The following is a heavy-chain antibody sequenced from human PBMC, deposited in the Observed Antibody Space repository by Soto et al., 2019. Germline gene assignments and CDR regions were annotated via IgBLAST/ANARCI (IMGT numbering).Heavy chain of an antibody. V-gene: IGHV1-69*13. Sequence: GASVKVSCKASGGTFSSYAISWLRQAPGQGLEWMGGIIPIFGTANYAQKFQGRVTITADESTSTAYMELSSLRSEDTAVYYCARDPEYYYDSSGYPRYNWFDPCGQGTLVTVSS. CDR1: GGTFSSYA. CDR2: IIPIFGTA. J-gene: IGHJ5*02. CDR3: ARDPEYYYDSSGYPRYNWFDP. D-gene: IGHD3-22*01.